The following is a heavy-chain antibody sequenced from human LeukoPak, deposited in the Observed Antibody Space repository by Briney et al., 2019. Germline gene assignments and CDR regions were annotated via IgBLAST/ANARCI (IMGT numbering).Heavy chain of an antibody. Sequence: GGSLRLSCAASGFTFSSYAMHWVRQAPGKGLEWVAVISYDGSNKYYADSVKGRFTISRDNSKNTLYLQMNSLRAEDTAVYYCAKGGRYFDWLEYFDYWGQGTLVTVSS. D-gene: IGHD3-9*01. V-gene: IGHV3-30*04. CDR1: GFTFSSYA. J-gene: IGHJ4*02. CDR3: AKGGRYFDWLEYFDY. CDR2: ISYDGSNK.